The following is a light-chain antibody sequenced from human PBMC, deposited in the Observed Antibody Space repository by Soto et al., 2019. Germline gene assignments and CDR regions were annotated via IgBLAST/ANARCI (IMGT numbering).Light chain of an antibody. J-gene: IGKJ4*01. CDR3: QQYGVSPAT. CDR1: QSVSSNY. Sequence: LYPGDGATLSCRASQSVSSNYLAWYQQNPGQAPRLLIYGTSTRASGIPDRFSGSGSGTDFTLTITRLEPEDFAVYFCQQYGVSPATFGGGTKVDIK. V-gene: IGKV3-20*01. CDR2: GTS.